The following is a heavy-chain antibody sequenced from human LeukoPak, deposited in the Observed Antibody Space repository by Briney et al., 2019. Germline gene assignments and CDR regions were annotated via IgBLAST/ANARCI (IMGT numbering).Heavy chain of an antibody. Sequence: ASVKVSCKASGYTFTSYYLHWVRQAPGQGLECMGIINPSGGGTSYAQMFQGRVTMTRDTSASTVYMELSGLRSEDTAVYYCARTPGKDDWFDPWGQGTLVTVSS. D-gene: IGHD3-10*01. V-gene: IGHV1-46*01. CDR1: GYTFTSYY. J-gene: IGHJ5*02. CDR2: INPSGGGT. CDR3: ARTPGKDDWFDP.